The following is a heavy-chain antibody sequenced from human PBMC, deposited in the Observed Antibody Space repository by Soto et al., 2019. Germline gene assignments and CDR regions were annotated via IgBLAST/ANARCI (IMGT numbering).Heavy chain of an antibody. CDR1: GYTFTSYD. V-gene: IGHV1-8*01. CDR3: ARAVQGSYYYYMDV. Sequence: ASVKVSCKASGYTFTSYDINWVRQATGQGLEWMGWMNPNSGNTGYAQKLQGRVTMTRNTSISTAYMELSSLRSEDTAVYYCARAVQGSYYYYMDVWGKGTTVTVSS. CDR2: MNPNSGNT. J-gene: IGHJ6*03. D-gene: IGHD1-1*01.